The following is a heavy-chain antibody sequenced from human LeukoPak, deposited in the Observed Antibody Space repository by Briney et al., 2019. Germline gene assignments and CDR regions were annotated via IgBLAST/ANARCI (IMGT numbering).Heavy chain of an antibody. Sequence: PSETLSLTCTVSGGSISSSSYYWGWIRQPPGKGLEWIGSIYYSGSTYYNPSLKSLVTISVDTSKNQFSLKLSSVTAADTAVYYCARDHSPQPEDHIAAPFDPWGQGTLVTVSS. CDR1: GGSISSSSYY. J-gene: IGHJ5*02. CDR3: ARDHSPQPEDHIAAPFDP. CDR2: IYYSGST. D-gene: IGHD6-13*01. V-gene: IGHV4-39*02.